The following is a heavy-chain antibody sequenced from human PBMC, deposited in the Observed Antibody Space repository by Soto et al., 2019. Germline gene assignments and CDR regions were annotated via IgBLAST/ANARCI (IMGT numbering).Heavy chain of an antibody. Sequence: PSETLSLTCAVSGGSISSGGYSWSWIRQPPGKGLEWIGYIYHSGSTYYNPSLKSRVTISVDRSKNQFSLKRSSVTAADTAVYYCASSHAGAHITAAVHWGQGTLVTVSS. J-gene: IGHJ4*02. D-gene: IGHD6-13*01. V-gene: IGHV4-30-2*01. CDR3: ASSHAGAHITAAVH. CDR2: IYHSGST. CDR1: GGSISSGGYS.